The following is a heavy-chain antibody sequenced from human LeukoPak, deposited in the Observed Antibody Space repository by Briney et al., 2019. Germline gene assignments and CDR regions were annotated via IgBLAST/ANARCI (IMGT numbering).Heavy chain of an antibody. CDR1: GFTVSSNY. V-gene: IGHV3-66*01. CDR3: ARDSRYYGMDV. Sequence: GGSLRLSCAASGFTVSSNYMSWVRQAPGKGLEWVSVIYSGGSTYYADSVKGRFTIPRDNSKNTLYLQMNSLRAEDTAVYYCARDSRYYGMDVWGQGTTVTVSS. J-gene: IGHJ6*02. CDR2: IYSGGST.